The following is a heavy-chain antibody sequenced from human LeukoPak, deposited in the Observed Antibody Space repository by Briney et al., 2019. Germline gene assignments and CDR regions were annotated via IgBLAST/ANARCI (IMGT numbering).Heavy chain of an antibody. CDR3: AHSPRYGIAAADAFDI. D-gene: IGHD6-13*01. V-gene: IGHV2-5*02. CDR1: GFSLSTSGVG. CDR2: IYWDDDK. Sequence: SGPTLVKPTQTLTLTCTFSGFSLSTSGVGVGWIRQPPGKALEWLALIYWDDDKRYSPSLKSRLTITKDTSKNQVVLTMTNMDPVDTATYYCAHSPRYGIAAADAFDIWGQGTMVTVSS. J-gene: IGHJ3*02.